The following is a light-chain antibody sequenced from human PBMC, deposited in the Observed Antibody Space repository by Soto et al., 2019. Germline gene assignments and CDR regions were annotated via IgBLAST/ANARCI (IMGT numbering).Light chain of an antibody. CDR2: KAS. J-gene: IGKJ4*01. Sequence: DIQMTQFPSTLSASVGDRVTITCRASQSISNWLAWYQQRPGQAPKLLIHKASTLESGVPTRFSGSGSGTEFTLTISNLQPDDSATYYCQQYDSFPHTFGRGTKVEMK. CDR3: QQYDSFPHT. CDR1: QSISNW. V-gene: IGKV1-5*03.